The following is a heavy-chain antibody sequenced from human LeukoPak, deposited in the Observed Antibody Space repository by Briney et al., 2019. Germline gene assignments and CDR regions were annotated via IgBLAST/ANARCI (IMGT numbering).Heavy chain of an antibody. Sequence: SETLSLTCAIYGGSFSGYYWSWIRQPPGKGLEWIGEINHSGSTNYNPSLKSRVTISVDTSKNQFSLKLSSVTAADTAVYYCARRPLGYCSSTSCPTPYYFDYWGQGTLVTVSS. J-gene: IGHJ4*02. CDR2: INHSGST. V-gene: IGHV4-34*01. D-gene: IGHD2-2*01. CDR3: ARRPLGYCSSTSCPTPYYFDY. CDR1: GGSFSGYY.